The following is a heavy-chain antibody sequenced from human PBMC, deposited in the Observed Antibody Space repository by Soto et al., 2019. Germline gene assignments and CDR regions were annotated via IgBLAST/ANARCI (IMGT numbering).Heavy chain of an antibody. CDR1: GFTFSSYA. CDR3: ARGIQLWSVPFDY. V-gene: IGHV3-30-3*01. D-gene: IGHD5-18*01. J-gene: IGHJ4*02. Sequence: PGGSLRLSCAASGFTFSSYAMHWVRQAPGKGLEWVAVISYDGSNKYYADSVKGRFTISRDNSKNTLYLQMNSLRAEDTAVYYCARGIQLWSVPFDYWGQGTLVTVSS. CDR2: ISYDGSNK.